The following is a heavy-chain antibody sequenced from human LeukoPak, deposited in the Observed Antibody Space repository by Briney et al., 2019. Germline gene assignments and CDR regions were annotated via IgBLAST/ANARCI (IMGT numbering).Heavy chain of an antibody. D-gene: IGHD3-10*01. CDR1: ALSFNNYA. CDR2: VSYDGSTH. CDR3: ARDRLYHYDSGSPLTYDGFDI. Sequence: VGSLRLSCAASALSFNNYAMHWVRQAPGKGLEWVSVVSYDGSTHYCADSVEGRFAISRDNSKNTLYLQMNSLRAEDTAVYHCARDRLYHYDSGSPLTYDGFDIWGQGTMVTVSS. J-gene: IGHJ3*02. V-gene: IGHV3-30*09.